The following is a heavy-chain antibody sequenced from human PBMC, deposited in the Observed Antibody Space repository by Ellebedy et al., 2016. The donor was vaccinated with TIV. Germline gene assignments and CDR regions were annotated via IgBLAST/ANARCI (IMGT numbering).Heavy chain of an antibody. CDR1: GGSISSYY. J-gene: IGHJ4*02. CDR2: IYYSGST. V-gene: IGHV4-59*01. CDR3: ARTSSVLYYFDY. D-gene: IGHD6-19*01. Sequence: MPSETLSLTCTVSGGSISSYYWSWIRQPPGKGLEWIGYIYYSGSTNYNPSLKSRVTISVDTSKNQFSLKLSSVTAADTAVYYCARTSSVLYYFDYWGQGTLVTVSS.